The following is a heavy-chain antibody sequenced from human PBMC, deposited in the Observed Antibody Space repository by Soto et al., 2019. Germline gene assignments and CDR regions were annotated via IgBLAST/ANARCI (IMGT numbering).Heavy chain of an antibody. D-gene: IGHD3-10*01. J-gene: IGHJ4*02. CDR3: ARALSGSYYIFDY. CDR2: TYYRSKWYY. V-gene: IGHV6-1*01. Sequence: PSQPLSLTCAMSGDSVSSNSATWNWIRQSTSRGLEWLGRTYYRSKWYYDYAVSVKSRVSIDPDTAKNQLSLQLKSVTPEDTAVYYCARALSGSYYIFDYWGQGTLVTVSS. CDR1: GDSVSSNSAT.